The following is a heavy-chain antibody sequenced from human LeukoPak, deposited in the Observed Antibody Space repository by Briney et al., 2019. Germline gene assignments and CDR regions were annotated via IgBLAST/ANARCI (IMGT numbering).Heavy chain of an antibody. CDR3: ASLNFDFNFDH. CDR2: IHHNGNT. CDR1: GYSISSGYY. Sequence: PSETLSLTCDVSGYSISSGYYWGWIRLPHGKALEWIGTIHHNGNTYYNLSLKSRVTLSADKSKNQFSLRLTSVTAADTAVYYCASLNFDFNFDHWGQGTLVTVSS. V-gene: IGHV4-38-2*01. D-gene: IGHD3-3*01. J-gene: IGHJ4*02.